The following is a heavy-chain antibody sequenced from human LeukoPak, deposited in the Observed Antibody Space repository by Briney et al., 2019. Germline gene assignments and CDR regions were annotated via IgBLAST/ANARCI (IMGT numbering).Heavy chain of an antibody. V-gene: IGHV4-59*01. CDR3: ARSTKSGTKGIAAAGTFMDV. CDR2: IYYSGST. CDR1: GGSISSYY. Sequence: SETLSLTCTVSGGSISSYYWSWIRQPPGKGLEWIGNIYYSGSTNYNPSLKSRVTISVDTSKNQFSLKLSSVTAADTAVYYCARSTKSGTKGIAAAGTFMDVWGQGTTVTVSS. D-gene: IGHD6-13*01. J-gene: IGHJ6*02.